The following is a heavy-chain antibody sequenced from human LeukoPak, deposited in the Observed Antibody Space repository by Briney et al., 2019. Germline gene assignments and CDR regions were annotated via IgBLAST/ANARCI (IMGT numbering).Heavy chain of an antibody. CDR2: INPSGGST. V-gene: IGHV1-46*01. J-gene: IGHJ6*02. CDR3: ARRSERLLTVAGTSYHQYVMDV. Sequence: ASVKVSCKASGYTFSAYYMNWVRQAPGQGLEWIGIINPSGGSTSYAQKFQGRVTLTRDTSTSIFYMELSSLRSEDTAVYYCARRSERLLTVAGTSYHQYVMDVWGQGTTVTVSS. CDR1: GYTFSAYY. D-gene: IGHD6-19*01.